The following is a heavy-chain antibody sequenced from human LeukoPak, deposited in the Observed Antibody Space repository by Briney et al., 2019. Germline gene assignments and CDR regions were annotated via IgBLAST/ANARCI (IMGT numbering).Heavy chain of an antibody. Sequence: SETLSLTCRVYGGSFSGYYWGNIRQSPGKGLEWIGSIYYSGSTYYNPSLKSRVTISVDTSKNQFSLKLSSVTAADTAVYYCAREGPIYDYVWGSYRDYFDYWGQGTLVTVSS. V-gene: IGHV4-39*07. J-gene: IGHJ4*02. D-gene: IGHD3-16*02. CDR2: IYYSGST. CDR3: AREGPIYDYVWGSYRDYFDY. CDR1: GGSFSGYY.